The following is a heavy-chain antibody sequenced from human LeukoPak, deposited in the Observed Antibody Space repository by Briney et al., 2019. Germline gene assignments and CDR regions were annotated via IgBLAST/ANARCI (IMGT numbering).Heavy chain of an antibody. CDR1: GGSISSSSYY. D-gene: IGHD3-3*01. V-gene: IGHV4-39*01. CDR2: IYYSGST. Sequence: SETLSLTCTVSGGSISSSSYYWGWIRQPPGKGLEWIGSIYYSGSTYYNPSLKSRVTISVDTSKNQFSLKLSSVTAADTAVYYCARQQTTYYDFWSGSYYGMDVWGQGTTVTVSS. J-gene: IGHJ6*02. CDR3: ARQQTTYYDFWSGSYYGMDV.